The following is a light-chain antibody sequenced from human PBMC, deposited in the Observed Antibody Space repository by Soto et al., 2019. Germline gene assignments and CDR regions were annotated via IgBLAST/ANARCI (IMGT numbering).Light chain of an antibody. CDR2: EVS. CDR1: SSDVGGYNY. J-gene: IGLJ2*01. CDR3: SSYAGSNNVV. V-gene: IGLV2-8*01. Sequence: QSVLTQPPSASGSPGQSVTISCTGTSSDVGGYNYVSWYQQHPGKAPKLMIYEVSKRPSGVPDRFSGSKSGNTASLTVSGLQAEDEADYYCSSYAGSNNVVFGGGTKLPS.